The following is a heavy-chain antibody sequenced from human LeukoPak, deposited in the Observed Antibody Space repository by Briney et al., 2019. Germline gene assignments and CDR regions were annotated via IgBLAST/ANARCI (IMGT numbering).Heavy chain of an antibody. CDR1: GWSFSGYY. J-gene: IGHJ5*02. V-gene: IGHV4-34*01. CDR2: INHSGST. CDR3: ASKRVFGVRFEP. D-gene: IGHD3-3*01. Sequence: KPSETLSLTCAVYGWSFSGYYWRWISQPPGEGREWMGEINHSGSTTYNTSFKSGATISVDTSKNQFSLKLSSVTAADTAVYYCASKRVFGVRFEPWGQGTLVTVSS.